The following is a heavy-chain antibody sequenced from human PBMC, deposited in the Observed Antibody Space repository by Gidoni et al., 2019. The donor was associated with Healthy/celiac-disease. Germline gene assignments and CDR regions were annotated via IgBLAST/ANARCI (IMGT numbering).Heavy chain of an antibody. V-gene: IGHV3-66*01. J-gene: IGHJ6*02. Sequence: EVQLVESGGGLVQPGGSLRLSCAASGFTVSSNYMSWVRQAPGKGLEWVSVIYSGGSTYYADSVKGRFTISRDNSKNTLYLQMNSLRAEDTAVYYCARMGLVILDGYYGMDVWGQGTTVTVSS. CDR1: GFTVSSNY. D-gene: IGHD3-9*01. CDR3: ARMGLVILDGYYGMDV. CDR2: IYSGGST.